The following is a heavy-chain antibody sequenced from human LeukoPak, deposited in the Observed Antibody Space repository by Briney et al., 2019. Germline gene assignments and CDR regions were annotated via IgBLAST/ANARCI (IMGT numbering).Heavy chain of an antibody. Sequence: SVKVSCKASGGTFSSYAISRVRQAPGQGLEWMGGIIPIFGTANYAQKFQGRVTISTDESTSTAYMELSSLRSEDTAVYYCASEGIAAAGRLDYWGQGTLVTVSS. J-gene: IGHJ4*02. CDR2: IIPIFGTA. D-gene: IGHD6-13*01. V-gene: IGHV1-69*05. CDR1: GGTFSSYA. CDR3: ASEGIAAAGRLDY.